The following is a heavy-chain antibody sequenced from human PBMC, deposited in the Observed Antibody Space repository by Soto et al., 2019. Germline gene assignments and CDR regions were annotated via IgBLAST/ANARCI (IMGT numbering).Heavy chain of an antibody. CDR1: GFTFRNYW. D-gene: IGHD5-12*01. Sequence: EVQLVESGGGLVQPGGSLRLSCAASGFTFRNYWMHWVRQAPGKGLEWVSRINSEGSSTTYADSVKGRFTISRDNAKNTLYLQMNSLRAEDTAVYYCVRGGYGDYPVDYWGQGTLVTVSS. CDR2: INSEGSST. J-gene: IGHJ4*02. V-gene: IGHV3-74*01. CDR3: VRGGYGDYPVDY.